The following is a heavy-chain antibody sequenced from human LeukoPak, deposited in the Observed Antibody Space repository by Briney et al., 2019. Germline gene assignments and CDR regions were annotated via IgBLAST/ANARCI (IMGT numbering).Heavy chain of an antibody. CDR3: AKDRGPFYHYDSSGYSY. Sequence: GGSLRLSCAASGFTFSSYGMHWVRQAPGKGLEWVAVISYDGSNKYYADSVKGRFTISRDNSKNTLYLQMNSLRAEDTAVYYCAKDRGPFYHYDSSGYSYWGQGTLVTVSS. D-gene: IGHD3-22*01. CDR2: ISYDGSNK. V-gene: IGHV3-30*18. CDR1: GFTFSSYG. J-gene: IGHJ4*02.